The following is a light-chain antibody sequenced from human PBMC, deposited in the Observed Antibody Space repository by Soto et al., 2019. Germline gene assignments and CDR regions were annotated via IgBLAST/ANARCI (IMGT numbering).Light chain of an antibody. CDR3: QQYDEWPMT. J-gene: IGKJ1*01. CDR1: QSVTTN. CDR2: GAS. Sequence: EIVMTQSPATLSMSPGERATLSCRASQSVTTNLAWYQQRPGQAPRLLIFGASTRAAGVPARFSGSGSGTEFTLTISSLQSEDFAVYHCQQYDEWPMTFGQGTKVEI. V-gene: IGKV3-15*01.